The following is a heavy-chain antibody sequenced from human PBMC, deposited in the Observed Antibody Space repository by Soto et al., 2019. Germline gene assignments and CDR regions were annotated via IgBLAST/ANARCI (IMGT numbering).Heavy chain of an antibody. V-gene: IGHV1-69*01. D-gene: IGHD3-10*01. CDR2: IIPMFGTA. J-gene: IGHJ4*02. CDR3: ARDLDYYGSGNYYNRIDY. Sequence: QVQLVQSGAEVKKPGSSVKVSCKVSGGPFSDYAVSCVRQAPGQGLEWMGGIIPMFGTANYAQKFQGRVTITADESTTTAYMELSSLRSEDTTVYYCARDLDYYGSGNYYNRIDYWGQGTLVTVSS. CDR1: GGPFSDYA.